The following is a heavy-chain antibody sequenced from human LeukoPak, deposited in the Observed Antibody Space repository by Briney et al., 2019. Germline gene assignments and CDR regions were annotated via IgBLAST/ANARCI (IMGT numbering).Heavy chain of an antibody. CDR2: INPSGGST. V-gene: IGHV1-46*01. CDR1: GYTFTSYY. CDR3: ARGIGLHYYYYYYMDV. Sequence: ASVKVSCKASGYTFTSYYMHWVRQAPGQGLEWMGIINPSGGSTSYAQKFQGRVTMTRDTSTSTVYMELSSLRSEDTAVYYCARGIGLHYYYYYYMDVWGKGTTVTVSS. J-gene: IGHJ6*03.